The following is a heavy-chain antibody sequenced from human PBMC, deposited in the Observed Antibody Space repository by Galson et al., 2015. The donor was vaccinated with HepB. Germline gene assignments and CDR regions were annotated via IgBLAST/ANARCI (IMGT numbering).Heavy chain of an antibody. V-gene: IGHV3-15*01. D-gene: IGHD3-3*01. CDR2: IKSEADGGTI. J-gene: IGHJ6*02. CDR1: GFIFSDAW. Sequence: SLRLSCAASGFIFSDAWMNWVRQAPGKGLEWVGRIKSEADGGTIDYAAPVKDRFTITRDDSKSTLYLEMDSLKTEDTAMYYCYDFWFGVGMDVWGQGTTVLVYS. CDR3: YDFWFGVGMDV.